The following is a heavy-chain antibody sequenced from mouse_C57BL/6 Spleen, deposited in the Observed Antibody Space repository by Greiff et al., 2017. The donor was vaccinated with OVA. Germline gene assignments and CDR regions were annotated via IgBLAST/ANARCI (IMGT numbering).Heavy chain of an antibody. J-gene: IGHJ2*01. Sequence: VQLQQSGAELVKPGASVKLSCKASGYTFTEYTIHWVKQRPGQGLEWIGWFYPGSGSTKYNEKFKDKATLTADKSSSTVYMKLSRLTSEDSAVYFGARHEGPLSGTGGFECWGQGTTLTVAS. D-gene: IGHD4-1*01. CDR1: GYTFTEYT. V-gene: IGHV1-62-2*01. CDR2: FYPGSGST. CDR3: ARHEGPLSGTGGFEC.